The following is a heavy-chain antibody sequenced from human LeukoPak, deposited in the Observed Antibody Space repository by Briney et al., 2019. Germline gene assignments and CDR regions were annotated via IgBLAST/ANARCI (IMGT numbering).Heavy chain of an antibody. Sequence: ASVKVSCTATTFTGQYMHWVRQAPGQGLEWMGWINTKSGGTSYAQKFQGRVTMTRDTSISTVYMELSSLTSEDTAVYYCARVRFHSGYDYWGQGTLVTVSS. D-gene: IGHD5-12*01. CDR1: TFTGQY. CDR3: ARVRFHSGYDY. V-gene: IGHV1-2*02. CDR2: INTKSGGT. J-gene: IGHJ4*02.